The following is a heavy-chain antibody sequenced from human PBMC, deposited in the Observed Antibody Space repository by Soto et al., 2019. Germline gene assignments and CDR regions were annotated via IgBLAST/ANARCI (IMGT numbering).Heavy chain of an antibody. CDR1: GFTFRDYF. CDR3: VRDSARIVVVPRVDGDNWFDP. J-gene: IGHJ5*02. D-gene: IGHD2-2*01. V-gene: IGHV3-11*06. Sequence: QVQLVESGGGVVKPAGSLRLSCEASGFTFRDYFMSWIRQAPGKGLEWVSFISGNSDNIKYAGSVKGRFTISRDNAKNSLYLQMNSLRAEDTAVYYCVRDSARIVVVPRVDGDNWFDPWGQGTLVTVSS. CDR2: ISGNSDNI.